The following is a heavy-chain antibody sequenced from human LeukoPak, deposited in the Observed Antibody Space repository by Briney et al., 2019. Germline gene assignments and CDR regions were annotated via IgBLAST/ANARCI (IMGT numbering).Heavy chain of an antibody. CDR3: ARDKISYGDSYYYYMDV. CDR2: ISAYNGNT. V-gene: IGHV1-18*01. CDR1: GYTFTSYG. J-gene: IGHJ6*03. D-gene: IGHD4-17*01. Sequence: ASVKVSCKASGYTFTSYGISWVRQAPGQGLEWMGWISAYNGNTNYAQKLQGRVTMTTDTSTSTAYMELRSLRSDDTAVYYCARDKISYGDSYYYYMDVWGKGATVTISS.